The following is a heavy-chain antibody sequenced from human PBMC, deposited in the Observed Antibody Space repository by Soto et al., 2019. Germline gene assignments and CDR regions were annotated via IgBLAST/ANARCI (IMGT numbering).Heavy chain of an antibody. CDR2: ISSSSDHM. D-gene: IGHD2-15*01. Sequence: GGSLRLSCAASGFTFSSYAMSWVRQAPGKGLEWVSSISSSSDHMYYADSVRGRFTISRDNAKNSLFLQMNSLRAEDTAVYYCTRAISGGPFDYWGQAALVTVSS. J-gene: IGHJ4*02. V-gene: IGHV3-21*01. CDR1: GFTFSSYA. CDR3: TRAISGGPFDY.